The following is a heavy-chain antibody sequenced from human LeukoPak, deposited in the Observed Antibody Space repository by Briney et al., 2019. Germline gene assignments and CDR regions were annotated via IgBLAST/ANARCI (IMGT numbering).Heavy chain of an antibody. CDR1: GFTFTTYW. J-gene: IGHJ5*02. V-gene: IGHV3-7*04. CDR2: IKQDGSEK. Sequence: GGSLRLSCAASGFTFTTYWMSWVRQAPGKGLEWVANIKQDGSEKYYMDSVKGRFTISRDNAKNSLYLQMSSLRAEDMAVYYCARVAAAVPDQWGQGTLVTVSS. CDR3: ARVAAAVPDQ. D-gene: IGHD6-13*01.